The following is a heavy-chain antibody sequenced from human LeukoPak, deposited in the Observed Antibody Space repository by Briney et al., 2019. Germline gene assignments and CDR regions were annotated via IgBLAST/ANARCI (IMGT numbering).Heavy chain of an antibody. D-gene: IGHD3-22*01. J-gene: IGHJ4*02. CDR3: ARAVDKGTGYYMDF. Sequence: GGSLRLSCAASGFTFSHHGMHWVRQAPGKGLEWVAFILYDGSNKYFVDSVKGRFTISRDNSKNALSLQMNGLRPDDTAMYYCARAVDKGTGYYMDFWGQGTLVTVSS. V-gene: IGHV3-30*02. CDR2: ILYDGSNK. CDR1: GFTFSHHG.